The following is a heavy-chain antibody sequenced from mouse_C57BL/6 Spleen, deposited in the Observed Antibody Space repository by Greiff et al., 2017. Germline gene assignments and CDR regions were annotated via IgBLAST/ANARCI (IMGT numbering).Heavy chain of an antibody. CDR3: ARSGFTTVVERYFEV. V-gene: IGHV1-69*01. CDR1: GYTFTSYW. Sequence: VQLQQSGAELVMPGASVKLSCKASGYTFTSYWMHWVKQRPGQGLEWIGEIDPSDSYTNYNQKFKGKSTLTVDKSSSTAYMQLSSLTSEDSAVYYCARSGFTTVVERYFEVWGTGTTVTVSS. CDR2: IDPSDSYT. J-gene: IGHJ1*03. D-gene: IGHD1-1*01.